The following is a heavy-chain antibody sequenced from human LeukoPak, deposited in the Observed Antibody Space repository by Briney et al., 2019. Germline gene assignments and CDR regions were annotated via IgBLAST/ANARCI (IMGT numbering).Heavy chain of an antibody. CDR1: GFTFSSYA. V-gene: IGHV3-15*01. J-gene: IGHJ4*02. Sequence: KPGGSLRLSCAASGFTFSSYAMSWVRQAPGKGLEWVGRIKSKTDGGTTDYAAPVKGRFTISRDDSKNTLYLQMNSLKTEDTAVYYCTTGAYCGGDCEHMLFDYWGQGTLVTVSS. CDR3: TTGAYCGGDCEHMLFDY. D-gene: IGHD2-21*02. CDR2: IKSKTDGGTT.